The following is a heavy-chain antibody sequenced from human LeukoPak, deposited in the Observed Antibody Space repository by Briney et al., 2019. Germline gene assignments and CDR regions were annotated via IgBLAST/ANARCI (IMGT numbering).Heavy chain of an antibody. V-gene: IGHV3-30*18. Sequence: GGSPRLSCAASGFTFSSYGMHWVRQAPGKGLKWVAVISYDGSNKYYADSVKSRFTISRDNSKNTLYLQMNSLRAEDTAVYYCAKDPFVTTGWSGGYYYGMDVWGQGTTVTVSS. D-gene: IGHD4-17*01. CDR3: AKDPFVTTGWSGGYYYGMDV. CDR1: GFTFSSYG. J-gene: IGHJ6*02. CDR2: ISYDGSNK.